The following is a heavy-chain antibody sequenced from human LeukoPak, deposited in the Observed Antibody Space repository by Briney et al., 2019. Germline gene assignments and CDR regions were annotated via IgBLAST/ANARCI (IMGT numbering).Heavy chain of an antibody. D-gene: IGHD3-3*01. CDR1: GYTFTSYY. J-gene: IGHJ4*02. Sequence: SVKVSCKASGYTFTSYYMHWVRQAPGQGLEWMGIINPRVDSTSYAQKFQGRVTMTRDTSTSTVYMELSSLRSEDTAVYYCAATDRFLDPNWSKRHISTGSRFDYWGQGTLVTVSS. CDR2: INPRVDST. V-gene: IGHV1-46*01. CDR3: AATDRFLDPNWSKRHISTGSRFDY.